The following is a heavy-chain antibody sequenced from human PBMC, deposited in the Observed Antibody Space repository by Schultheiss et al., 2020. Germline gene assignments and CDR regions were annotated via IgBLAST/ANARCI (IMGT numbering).Heavy chain of an antibody. CDR3: ARDNNDFWSGYSHNWFDP. CDR1: GGSISSSYY. J-gene: IGHJ5*02. V-gene: IGHV4-61*01. CDR2: IYYSGST. D-gene: IGHD3-3*01. Sequence: SETLSLTCAVSGGSISSSYYWSWIRQPPGKGLEWIGYIYYSGSTNYNPSLKSRVTISVDTSKNQFSLKLSSVTAADTAVYYCARDNNDFWSGYSHNWFDPWGQGTLVTVAS.